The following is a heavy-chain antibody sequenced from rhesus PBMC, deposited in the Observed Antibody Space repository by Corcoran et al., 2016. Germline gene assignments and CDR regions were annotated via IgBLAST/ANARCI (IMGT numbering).Heavy chain of an antibody. J-gene: IGHJ4*01. Sequence: QLQLQESGPGLVKPSETLSLTCGVSGGSIRGYWWSWIRQPPGKGLEWMGRLDTSVKIDYNPSIKGRVTISRDTSKNQLSLKLSSVTAADTAVYYCAKGGAVAGPDFDHWGQGVLVTVSS. V-gene: IGHV4-160*01. D-gene: IGHD6-37*01. CDR1: GGSIRGYW. CDR2: LDTSVKI. CDR3: AKGGAVAGPDFDH.